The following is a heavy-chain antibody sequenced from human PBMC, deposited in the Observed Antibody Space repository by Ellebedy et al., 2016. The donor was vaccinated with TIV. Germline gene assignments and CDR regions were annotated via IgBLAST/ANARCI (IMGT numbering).Heavy chain of an antibody. D-gene: IGHD3-22*01. CDR3: ARDTMYYYDSSGYYSGAFDI. CDR2: ISSNGGST. J-gene: IGHJ3*02. V-gene: IGHV3-64*01. Sequence: GESLKISCAASGFTFSSYAMHWVRQAPGKGLEYVSAISSNGGSTYYANSVKGRFTISRDNSKNTLYLQMGSLRAEDMAVYYCARDTMYYYDSSGYYSGAFDIWGQGTMVTVSS. CDR1: GFTFSSYA.